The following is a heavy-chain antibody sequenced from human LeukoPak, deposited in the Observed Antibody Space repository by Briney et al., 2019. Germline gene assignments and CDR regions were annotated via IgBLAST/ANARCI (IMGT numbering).Heavy chain of an antibody. V-gene: IGHV4-39*01. CDR3: ARRNYDFSTTYPGYVDY. D-gene: IGHD3-3*01. CDR1: GGSISGSSYY. J-gene: IGHJ4*02. Sequence: PSETLSLTCSVSGGSISGSSYYWGWIRQPPGKGLEWIASVYYSGSTYYNPSLKSRVTITIDTSKNQFSLKLTSVTAADTALYYCARRNYDFSTTYPGYVDYWGQGILVTVSS. CDR2: VYYSGST.